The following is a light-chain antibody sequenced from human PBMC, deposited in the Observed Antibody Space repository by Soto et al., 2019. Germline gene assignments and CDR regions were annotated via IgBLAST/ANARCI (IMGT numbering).Light chain of an antibody. J-gene: IGLJ1*01. CDR2: DVS. V-gene: IGLV2-11*01. CDR3: SSYAGSYTPDV. CDR1: SSDVGVYNY. Sequence: QSALTQPRSVSGSPGQSVTISCTGTSSDVGVYNYVSWYQQLPGKAPKLMIYDVSERPSGIPDRFSGSKSGNTASLTISGLQAEDEADYYCSSYAGSYTPDVFGTGTKLTVL.